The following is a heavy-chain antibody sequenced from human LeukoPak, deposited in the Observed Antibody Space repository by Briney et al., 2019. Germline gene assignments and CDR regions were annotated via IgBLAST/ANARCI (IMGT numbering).Heavy chain of an antibody. D-gene: IGHD3-10*01. Sequence: ASQTLSLTCTVSGGSIGSGGYYWSWIRQHPGKGLEWIGYIYYSGSTNYNPSLKSRVTISVDTSKNQFSLKLSSVTAADTAAYYCAREIRMVRGVKGFDPWGQGTLVTVSS. CDR2: IYYSGST. CDR1: GGSIGSGGYY. J-gene: IGHJ5*02. CDR3: AREIRMVRGVKGFDP. V-gene: IGHV4-31*03.